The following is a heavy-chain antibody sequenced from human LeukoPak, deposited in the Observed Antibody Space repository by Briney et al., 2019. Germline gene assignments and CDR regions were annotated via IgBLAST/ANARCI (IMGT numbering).Heavy chain of an antibody. Sequence: SETLSLTCTVSGVSISSYYWGWIRQPPGKGLEWIGSIYYSGSTYYKPSLKSRVTISVDTSKNQFSLKLSSVTATDTAVYYCARRRSGYGQIDYWGQGTLVTVSS. CDR1: GVSISSYY. CDR2: IYYSGST. J-gene: IGHJ4*02. D-gene: IGHD5-12*01. CDR3: ARRRSGYGQIDY. V-gene: IGHV4-39*01.